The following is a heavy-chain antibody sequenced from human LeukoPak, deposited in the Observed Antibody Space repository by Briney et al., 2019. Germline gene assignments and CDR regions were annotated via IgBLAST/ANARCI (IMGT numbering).Heavy chain of an antibody. J-gene: IGHJ4*02. CDR1: GFTFNSSA. Sequence: GGSLRLSCAASGFTFNSSAMTWVRQAPGKGLEWVSAISGSGAGTYYADSVKGRFTISRDNSKNTVYLQMNSLRAEDTAVYYCAKDVGNYYDGGGYLRTMPFDYWGQGTLVTVS. D-gene: IGHD3-22*01. V-gene: IGHV3-23*01. CDR3: AKDVGNYYDGGGYLRTMPFDY. CDR2: ISGSGAGT.